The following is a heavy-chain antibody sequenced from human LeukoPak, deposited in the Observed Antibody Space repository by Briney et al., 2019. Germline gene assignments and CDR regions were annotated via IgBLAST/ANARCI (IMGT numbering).Heavy chain of an antibody. D-gene: IGHD4-17*01. CDR2: IYYSGST. J-gene: IGHJ6*02. CDR3: ARHETTVTPRYYYGMDV. CDR1: GGFISSYY. V-gene: IGHV4-59*08. Sequence: PSETLSLTCTVSGGFISSYYWSWIRQPPGKGLEWIGYIYYSGSTNYNPSLKSRVTISVDTSKNQFSLKLSSVTAADTAVYYCARHETTVTPRYYYGMDVWGQGTTVTVSS.